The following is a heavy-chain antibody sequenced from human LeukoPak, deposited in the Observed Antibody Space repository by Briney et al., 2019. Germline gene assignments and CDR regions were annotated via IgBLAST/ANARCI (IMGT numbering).Heavy chain of an antibody. CDR1: GFTFSSYS. J-gene: IGHJ4*02. Sequence: PGGSLRLSCAASGFTFSSYSMNWVRQAPGKGLEWVSSISSSSSYIYYADSVKGRFTISRDNAKNSLYLQMNSLRAEDTAVYYCARRITMVRGAIDYWGQGTLVTVSS. V-gene: IGHV3-21*01. D-gene: IGHD3-10*01. CDR3: ARRITMVRGAIDY. CDR2: ISSSSSYI.